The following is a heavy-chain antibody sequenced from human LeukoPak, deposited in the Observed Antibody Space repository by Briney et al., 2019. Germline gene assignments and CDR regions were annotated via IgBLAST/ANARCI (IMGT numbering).Heavy chain of an antibody. CDR2: INPLSGDT. Sequence: ASVKVSCKASGYSFTYNHIHWVRQAPGQGLEWMGWINPLSGDTNYTQKFQDRVTMIRDTSNRTVYMEVTRLRSDDTAVYYCVRDAPAGVYGMDVWGQGPTVTVSS. CDR3: VRDAPAGVYGMDV. J-gene: IGHJ6*02. V-gene: IGHV1-2*02. CDR1: GYSFTYNH. D-gene: IGHD6-13*01.